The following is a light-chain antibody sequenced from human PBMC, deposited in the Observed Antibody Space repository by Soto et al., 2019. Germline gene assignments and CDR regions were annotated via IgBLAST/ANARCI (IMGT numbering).Light chain of an antibody. CDR3: QQYENLPT. CDR1: QNINNY. CDR2: DAS. J-gene: IGKJ5*01. Sequence: DIKMTQSPSSLSASVGDRVTITFQASQNINNYLNLYQQKPGRAPKLLIYDASNVEAGVPSRFRGSGSGTDFTFTISRLQPEDIATYYCQQYENLPTFGQGTRLEIK. V-gene: IGKV1-33*01.